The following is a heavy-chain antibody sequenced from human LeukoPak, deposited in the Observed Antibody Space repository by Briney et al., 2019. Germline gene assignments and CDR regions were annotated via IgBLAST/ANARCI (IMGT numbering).Heavy chain of an antibody. D-gene: IGHD2-21*01. Sequence: SQTLSLTCAISGDSISSNSAAWNWIRQSPSRGLEWLGRTYYRSRWYNDYAVSVKSRIGIYPDTSKNQFSLQLNSVTPEDTAVYYCARGFEVAYYYGLDVWGQGTTVTVSS. V-gene: IGHV6-1*01. CDR3: ARGFEVAYYYGLDV. J-gene: IGHJ6*02. CDR1: GDSISSNSAA. CDR2: TYYRSRWYN.